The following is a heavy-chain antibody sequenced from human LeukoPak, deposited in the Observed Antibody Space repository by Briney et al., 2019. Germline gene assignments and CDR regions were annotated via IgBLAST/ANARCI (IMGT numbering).Heavy chain of an antibody. CDR3: ARDLYGSGSYRLGGGDYYGMDV. Sequence: PGGSLRLSCAASGFTFSSYAMSWVRQAPGKGLEWVSAISGSGGSTYYADSVKGRFTISRDNSKNTLYLQMNSLRAEDTAVYYCARDLYGSGSYRLGGGDYYGMDVWGQGTTVTVSS. CDR2: ISGSGGST. V-gene: IGHV3-23*01. D-gene: IGHD3-10*01. CDR1: GFTFSSYA. J-gene: IGHJ6*02.